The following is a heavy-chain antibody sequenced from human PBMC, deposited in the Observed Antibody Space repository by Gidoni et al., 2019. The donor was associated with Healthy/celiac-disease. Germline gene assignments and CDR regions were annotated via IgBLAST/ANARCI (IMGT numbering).Heavy chain of an antibody. V-gene: IGHV3-30-3*01. CDR3: ARELDDILTGYSVGAFDI. D-gene: IGHD3-9*01. CDR2: IAYDGSNK. CDR1: GFTFSSFA. Sequence: VQLVASGGGVVHPGGSLRLSCAASGFTFSSFAMHWVRQAPGKGLEWVEVIAYDGSNKYYADSVKGRFTISRDNSKNTLYLQMNSLRAEDTAVYYCARELDDILTGYSVGAFDIWGQGTMVTVSS. J-gene: IGHJ3*02.